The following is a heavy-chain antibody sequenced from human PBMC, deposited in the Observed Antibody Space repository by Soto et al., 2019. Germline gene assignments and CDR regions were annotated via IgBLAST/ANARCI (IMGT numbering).Heavy chain of an antibody. CDR3: ARDDYSDPGYYYGLDV. CDR1: GYRFTTHW. D-gene: IGHD5-12*01. Sequence: GESLKISCKGSGYRFTTHWIAWVRQMSGKGLEWMGIIYPGDSDTRYSPSFEGQVTISADKSLNTAYLQWSSLRAEDTALYYCARDDYSDPGYYYGLDVWGQGTTVTVSS. J-gene: IGHJ6*02. V-gene: IGHV5-51*01. CDR2: IYPGDSDT.